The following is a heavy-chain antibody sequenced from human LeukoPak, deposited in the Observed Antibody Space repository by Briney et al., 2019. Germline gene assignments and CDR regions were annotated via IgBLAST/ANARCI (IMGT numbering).Heavy chain of an antibody. Sequence: GGSLRLSCAASGFTFSDYSMNWVRQAPGKGLEWVASISSSSPYIYYADSVKGRFTISRDNAKNSLYLQMNSLRAEDTAVYYCARNKKGDRYTYGHDYWGQGTLVTVSS. CDR3: ARNKKGDRYTYGHDY. J-gene: IGHJ4*02. D-gene: IGHD5-18*01. V-gene: IGHV3-21*01. CDR1: GFTFSDYS. CDR2: ISSSSPYI.